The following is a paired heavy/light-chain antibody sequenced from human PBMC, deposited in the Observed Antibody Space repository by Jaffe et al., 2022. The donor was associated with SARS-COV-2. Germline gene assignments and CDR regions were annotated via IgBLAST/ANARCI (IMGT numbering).Light chain of an antibody. J-gene: IGLJ2*01. CDR3: QVWDISGDQWV. V-gene: IGLV3-21*04. CDR1: DIDTKS. CDR2: HDS. Sequence: SYVLTQPPSVSVAPGKTARITCGGTDIDTKSVHWYQQKSGQAPVVVIHHDSDRPSGIPERFSGSNSGNTATLTISRVEAGDEADYYCQVWDISGDQWVFGGGTKVTVL.
Heavy chain of an antibody. CDR1: GGSVTGSNFY. CDR2: IYYNGNS. Sequence: QLHLQESGPGLVKPSETLSLTCTVSGGSVTGSNFYCGWIRQPPGKGLEWIGNIYYNGNSYYNPSLKGRVTMSLDSSKNQFSLKVRSVTAADTAVYYCASLPRGSDPPYWGQGTLVTVSS. D-gene: IGHD6-19*01. J-gene: IGHJ4*02. CDR3: ASLPRGSDPPY. V-gene: IGHV4-39*01.